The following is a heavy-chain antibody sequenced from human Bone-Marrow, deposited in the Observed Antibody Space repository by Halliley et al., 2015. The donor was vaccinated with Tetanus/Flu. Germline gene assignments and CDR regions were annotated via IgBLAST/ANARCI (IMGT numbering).Heavy chain of an antibody. Sequence: PPGKGLEWIGFMYYTGSTNYNPSLKSRVTISVDASKNQVSLNLSSVSAADTAVYYCARGGNNFDSWGQGTRVTVSS. D-gene: IGHD1-26*01. CDR3: ARGGNNFDS. V-gene: IGHV4-59*01. J-gene: IGHJ4*02. CDR2: MYYTGST.